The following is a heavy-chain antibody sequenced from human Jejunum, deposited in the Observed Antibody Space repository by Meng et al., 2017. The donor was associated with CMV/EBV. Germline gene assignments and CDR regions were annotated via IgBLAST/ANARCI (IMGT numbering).Heavy chain of an antibody. CDR2: IYWNDDK. Sequence: LNTNRVGVAWIRQHPGKALEWLAHIYWNDDKRYSPFLKSRLSITKDTSKNQVVLTMTNMDPVDTATYYCARLEMVLVPPSILIDSWGQGTLVTVSS. D-gene: IGHD5-24*01. CDR3: ARLEMVLVPPSILIDS. CDR1: LNTNRVG. V-gene: IGHV2-5*01. J-gene: IGHJ4*02.